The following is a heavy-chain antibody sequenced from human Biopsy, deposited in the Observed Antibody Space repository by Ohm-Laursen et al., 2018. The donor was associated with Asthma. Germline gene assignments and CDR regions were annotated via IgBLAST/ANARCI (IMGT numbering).Heavy chain of an antibody. CDR3: ATFPYGDYLPLDY. J-gene: IGHJ4*02. Sequence: SPRLSCTASGFTFSSYAMSWVRQAPGKGLEWVSAISGSGGSTYYADSVKGRFTISRDNSKNTLYLQMNSLRAEDTAVYYCATFPYGDYLPLDYWGQGTLATVSS. V-gene: IGHV3-23*01. CDR1: GFTFSSYA. D-gene: IGHD4-17*01. CDR2: ISGSGGST.